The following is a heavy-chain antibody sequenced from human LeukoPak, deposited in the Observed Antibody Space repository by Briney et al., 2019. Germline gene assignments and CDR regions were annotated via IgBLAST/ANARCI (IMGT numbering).Heavy chain of an antibody. Sequence: SETLSLTCTVSGGSISSYYWSWIRQPPGKGLEWIGYIYYSGSTYYNPSLKSRVTISVDTSKNQFSLKLSSVTAADTAVYYCARSQYQLVDYWGQGTLVTVSS. CDR3: ARSQYQLVDY. CDR1: GGSISSYY. D-gene: IGHD2-2*01. CDR2: IYYSGST. J-gene: IGHJ4*02. V-gene: IGHV4-30-4*08.